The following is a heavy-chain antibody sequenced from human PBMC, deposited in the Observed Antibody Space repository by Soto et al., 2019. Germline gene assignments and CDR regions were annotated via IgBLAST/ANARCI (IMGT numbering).Heavy chain of an antibody. Sequence: SVKVACKASGYTFTIYAMHWVRQAPGQRLEWMGWINAGNGNTKYSQKFQGRVTITRDTSASTAYMELSSLRSEDTAVYYCARGGSGSYYRYFDYWGQGTLVTVSS. J-gene: IGHJ4*02. CDR3: ARGGSGSYYRYFDY. CDR2: INAGNGNT. V-gene: IGHV1-3*01. D-gene: IGHD3-10*01. CDR1: GYTFTIYA.